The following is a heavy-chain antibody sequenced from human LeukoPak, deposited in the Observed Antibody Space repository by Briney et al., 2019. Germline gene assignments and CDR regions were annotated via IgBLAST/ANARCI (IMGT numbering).Heavy chain of an antibody. CDR3: ARGLLVVGDNAPGH. D-gene: IGHD4-17*01. CDR1: GGSISSYY. V-gene: IGHV4-59*08. CDR2: IYYSGST. J-gene: IGHJ1*01. Sequence: PSETLSLTCTVSGGSISSYYWSWIRQPPGKGLEWIGYIYYSGSTNYNPSLKSRVTISVDTSKNQFSLKLSSVTAADTAVYYCARGLLVVGDNAPGHWGQGTLVTVSS.